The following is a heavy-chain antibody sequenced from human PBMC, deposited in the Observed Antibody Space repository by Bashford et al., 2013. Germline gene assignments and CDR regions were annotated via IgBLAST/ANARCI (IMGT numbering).Heavy chain of an antibody. CDR3: ARDGGGLCSSTSCPVVVGMDV. J-gene: IGHJ6*02. Sequence: GGSLRLSCAASGFTFTSSAMHWVRQAPGKGLEWVAVISYDGSEKYYAASVKDRFTISRDNSKNTLFLQMDSLRPEDTAVYYCARDGGGLCSSTSCPVVVGMDVWGQGTTVTVSS. CDR1: GFTFTSSA. D-gene: IGHD2-2*01. V-gene: IGHV3-30*04. CDR2: ISYDGSEK.